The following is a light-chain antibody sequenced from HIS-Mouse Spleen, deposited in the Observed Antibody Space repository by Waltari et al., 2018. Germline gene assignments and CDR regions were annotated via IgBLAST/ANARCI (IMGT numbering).Light chain of an antibody. J-gene: IGLJ1*01. CDR3: CSYAGSYTYV. CDR2: DVS. V-gene: IGLV2-11*01. CDR1: SSDVCGYNY. Sequence: QSALTQPRSVSGSPGQSVTISCTGTSSDVCGYNYVLWYQQHPGKAPKLMIYDVSKRPSGVPDRFSGSKSGNTASLTISGLQAEDEADYYCCSYAGSYTYVFGTGTKVTVL.